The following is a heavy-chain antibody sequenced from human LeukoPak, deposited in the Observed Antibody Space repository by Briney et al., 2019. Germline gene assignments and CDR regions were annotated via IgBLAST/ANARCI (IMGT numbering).Heavy chain of an antibody. CDR2: ISYGGSNK. CDR3: AKGTIAVAGGFDY. CDR1: GFTFSSYG. Sequence: GRSLRLSCAASGFTFSSYGMRWVRQPPGKGLEWVAVISYGGSNKYYADSVKGRFTISRDNSKSTLYMQMNSLRAEDTAVYYCAKGTIAVAGGFDYWGQGTLVTVSS. D-gene: IGHD6-19*01. J-gene: IGHJ4*02. V-gene: IGHV3-30*18.